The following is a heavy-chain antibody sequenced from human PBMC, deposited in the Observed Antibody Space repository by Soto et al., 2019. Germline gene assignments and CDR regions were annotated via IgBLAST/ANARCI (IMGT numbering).Heavy chain of an antibody. V-gene: IGHV1-69*01. Sequence: QVQLVQSGAEVKKPGSSVKVSCKTSGGTFSKYGISWVRQAPGQGLEWMGGIIPMFGSATYAQRFQGRVTITADESTNTAYLELSSRRSEDRAVYYCARAPPKWGAWFDPWGQGTLVTVSS. CDR2: IIPMFGSA. CDR1: GGTFSKYG. J-gene: IGHJ5*02. D-gene: IGHD1-26*01. CDR3: ARAPPKWGAWFDP.